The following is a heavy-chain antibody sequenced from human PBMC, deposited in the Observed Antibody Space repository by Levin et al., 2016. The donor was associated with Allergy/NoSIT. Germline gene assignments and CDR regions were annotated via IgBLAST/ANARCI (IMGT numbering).Heavy chain of an antibody. CDR1: GYTFTSYG. CDR3: ARDRGYGDYDPDAFDI. V-gene: IGHV1-18*01. D-gene: IGHD4-17*01. Sequence: ASVKVSCKASGYTFTSYGISWVRQAPGQGLEWMGWISAYNGNTNYAQKLQGRVTMTTDTSTSTAYMELRSLRSDDTAVYYCARDRGYGDYDPDAFDIWGQGTMVTVSS. J-gene: IGHJ3*02. CDR2: ISAYNGNT.